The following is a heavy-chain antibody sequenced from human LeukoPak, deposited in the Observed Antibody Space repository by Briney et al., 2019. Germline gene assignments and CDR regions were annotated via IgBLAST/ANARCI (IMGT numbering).Heavy chain of an antibody. Sequence: SGTLSLTCAVSGGSISSSNWWSWVRKPPGKGLKWTGEIYHSGSTNYNQSLKSRVTISVDKSKNQFSLKLSSVTAADTAVYYCARRGEDYGARGWYSWFDPWGQGTLVTVSS. J-gene: IGHJ5*02. CDR3: ARRGEDYGARGWYSWFDP. CDR2: IYHSGST. D-gene: IGHD4-17*01. V-gene: IGHV4-4*02. CDR1: GGSISSSNW.